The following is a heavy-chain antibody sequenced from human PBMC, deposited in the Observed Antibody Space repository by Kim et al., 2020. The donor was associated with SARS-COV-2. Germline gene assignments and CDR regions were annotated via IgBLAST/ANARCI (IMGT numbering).Heavy chain of an antibody. V-gene: IGHV3-49*03. CDR1: GFTFGDYA. D-gene: IGHD1-26*01. CDR3: TKARYSGSYFPDY. J-gene: IGHJ4*02. CDR2: IRSKAYGGTT. Sequence: GGSLRLSCTASGFTFGDYAMSWFRQAPGKGLEWVGFIRSKAYGGTTEYAASVKGRFTISRDDSKSIAYLQMNSLKTEDTAVYYCTKARYSGSYFPDYWGQGTLVTVSS.